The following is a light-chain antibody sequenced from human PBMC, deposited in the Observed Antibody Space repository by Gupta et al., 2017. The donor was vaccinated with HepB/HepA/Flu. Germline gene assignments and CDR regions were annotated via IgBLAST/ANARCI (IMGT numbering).Light chain of an antibody. V-gene: IGLV2-14*01. CDR1: SSDVGGYNY. CDR3: SSYTSSGTLI. CDR2: DVT. J-gene: IGLJ2*01. Sequence: QSALTQPASVSGSPGQPITISCTGTSSDVGGYNYVSWYQQHPGKAPKLMIYDVTIRPSGVSNRFSGSKSGDTASLTISGLQAEDEADYYCSSYTSSGTLIFGGGTEVTVL.